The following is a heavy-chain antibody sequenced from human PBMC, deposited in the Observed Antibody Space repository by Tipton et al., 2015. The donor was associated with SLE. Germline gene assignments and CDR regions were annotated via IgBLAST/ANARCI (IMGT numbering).Heavy chain of an antibody. Sequence: TLSLTCAVSGYSISSGSYWGWIRQPPGKGLEWIGSIYHSGSTYYNPSLKSRVTISADTAKNQFSLKLSSVTAADTAVYYCARDGRGYYYDSSGYFDPWGQGTLVTVSS. D-gene: IGHD3-22*01. V-gene: IGHV4-38-2*02. J-gene: IGHJ5*02. CDR2: IYHSGST. CDR1: GYSISSGSY. CDR3: ARDGRGYYYDSSGYFDP.